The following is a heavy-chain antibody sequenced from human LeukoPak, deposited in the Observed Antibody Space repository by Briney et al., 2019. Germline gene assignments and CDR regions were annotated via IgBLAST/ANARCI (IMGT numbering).Heavy chain of an antibody. CDR3: ARDLGGPTTRGYFDS. J-gene: IGHJ4*02. V-gene: IGHV3-21*01. CDR1: GFTFSSHS. Sequence: GGSLRLSCAASGFTFSSHSMNWVRQAPGKGLEWVSSISSSSSYIYYADSVKGRFTISRDNAKKSLYLQMDSLRAEDTAVYYCARDLGGPTTRGYFDSWGQGNLLPVSS. CDR2: ISSSSSYI. D-gene: IGHD1-26*01.